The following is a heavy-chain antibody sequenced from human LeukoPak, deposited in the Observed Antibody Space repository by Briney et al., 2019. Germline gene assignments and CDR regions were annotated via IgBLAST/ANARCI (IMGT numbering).Heavy chain of an antibody. D-gene: IGHD5-18*01. CDR3: ARDNGGDSYGSGHFDY. J-gene: IGHJ4*02. V-gene: IGHV1-18*01. CDR1: GYRFISNG. Sequence: ASVKVSCKASGYRFISNGISWVRQAPGQGLEWMGWIATSNGHTQYSQSFQGRVTLTTDASTTTVYTEVRSLTSDDTAVYFCARDNGGDSYGSGHFDYWGQGTLVTVSS. CDR2: IATSNGHT.